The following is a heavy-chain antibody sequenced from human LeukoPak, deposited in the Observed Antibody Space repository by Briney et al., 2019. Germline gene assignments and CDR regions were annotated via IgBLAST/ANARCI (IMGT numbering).Heavy chain of an antibody. CDR1: GFTFSSYA. J-gene: IGHJ6*02. CDR3: ARETSSLYYYGMDV. CDR2: IKQDGSEK. Sequence: GGSLRLSCAASGFTFSSYAMSWVRQAPGKGLEWVANIKQDGSEKYYVDSVKGRFTISRDNAKNSLYLQMNGLRAEDTAVYYCARETSSLYYYGMDVWGQGTTVTVSS. V-gene: IGHV3-7*03. D-gene: IGHD1/OR15-1a*01.